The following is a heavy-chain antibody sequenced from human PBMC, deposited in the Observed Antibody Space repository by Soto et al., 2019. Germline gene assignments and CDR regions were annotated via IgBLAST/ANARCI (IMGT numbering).Heavy chain of an antibody. CDR2: IYHSGST. V-gene: IGHV4-30-2*01. D-gene: IGHD3-3*01. CDR3: ARSNDFWSGYYSGWFAP. Sequence: SETLSLTCAVSGGSISSGGYSWSWIRQPPGKGLEWIGYIYHSGSTYYNPSLKSRVTISVDRSKNQFSLKLSSVTAADTAVYYCARSNDFWSGYYSGWFAPWGQGTLVTVSS. J-gene: IGHJ5*02. CDR1: GGSISSGGYS.